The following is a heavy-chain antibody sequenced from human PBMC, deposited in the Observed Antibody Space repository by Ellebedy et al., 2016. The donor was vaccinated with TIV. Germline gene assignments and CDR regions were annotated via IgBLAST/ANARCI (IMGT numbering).Heavy chain of an antibody. Sequence: AASVKVSCKASGYTFTSYGISWVRQAPGQGLEWMGWMNPNSGNTGYAQKFQGRVTITRNTSISTAYMELSSLRSEDTAVYYCARGGEGLDYWGQGTLVTVSS. V-gene: IGHV1-8*03. J-gene: IGHJ4*02. CDR1: GYTFTSYG. D-gene: IGHD3-10*01. CDR3: ARGGEGLDY. CDR2: MNPNSGNT.